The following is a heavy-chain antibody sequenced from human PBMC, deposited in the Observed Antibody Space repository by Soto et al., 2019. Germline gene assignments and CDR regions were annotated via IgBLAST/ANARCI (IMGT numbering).Heavy chain of an antibody. D-gene: IGHD3-22*01. CDR1: GYTFTSYG. Sequence: ASVKVSCKASGYTFTSYGISWVRQAPGQGLEWMGWISAYNGNTNYAQKLQGRVTMTTDTSTSTAYMELRSLRSDDTAVYYCARANYYDSSGYYYDVDDWGQGTLVTVSS. CDR2: ISAYNGNT. CDR3: ARANYYDSSGYYYDVDD. J-gene: IGHJ4*02. V-gene: IGHV1-18*01.